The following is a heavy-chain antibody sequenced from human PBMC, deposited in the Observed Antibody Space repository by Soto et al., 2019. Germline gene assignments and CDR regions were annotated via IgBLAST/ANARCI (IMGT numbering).Heavy chain of an antibody. V-gene: IGHV4-31*03. D-gene: IGHD2-15*01. CDR2: IYYTGNT. Sequence: QVQLQESGPELVKPSQTLSLTCTVSGGSISSNGHYWTWIRQHPGKVLEWIAYIYYTGNTYYNPSLKSRLSISVDTSKNQFSLNLRSVTAADTAVYYCAREQWGYDSWGQGTLVTVSS. J-gene: IGHJ4*02. CDR1: GGSISSNGHY. CDR3: AREQWGYDS.